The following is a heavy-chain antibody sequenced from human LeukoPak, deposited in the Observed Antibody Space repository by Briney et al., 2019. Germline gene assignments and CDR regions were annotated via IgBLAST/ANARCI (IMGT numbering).Heavy chain of an antibody. J-gene: IGHJ4*02. CDR3: ARGLGGYGGGN. D-gene: IGHD6-25*01. CDR2: IYYSGST. Sequence: SETLSLTCTVSGGSISSGAYYWSWIRQHPGKGLEWIGYIYYSGSTYYSPSLKSRVTISVDTSKNQFSLKLSSVTAADTAVYYCARGLGGYGGGNWGQGTLVTVSS. V-gene: IGHV4-31*03. CDR1: GGSISSGAYY.